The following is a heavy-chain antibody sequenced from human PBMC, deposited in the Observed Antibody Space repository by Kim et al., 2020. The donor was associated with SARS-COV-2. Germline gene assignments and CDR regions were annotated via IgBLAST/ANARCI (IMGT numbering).Heavy chain of an antibody. CDR3: ARESASGYSSSWSQFYYKHWYFDL. J-gene: IGHJ2*01. CDR2: ISSSSSYI. V-gene: IGHV3-21*01. CDR1: GFTFSSYS. D-gene: IGHD6-13*01. Sequence: GGSLRLSCAASGFTFSSYSMNWVRQAPGKGLEWVSSISSSSSYIYYADSVKGRFTISRDNAKNSLYLQMNSLRAEDTAVYYCARESASGYSSSWSQFYYKHWYFDLWGRGTLVTVSS.